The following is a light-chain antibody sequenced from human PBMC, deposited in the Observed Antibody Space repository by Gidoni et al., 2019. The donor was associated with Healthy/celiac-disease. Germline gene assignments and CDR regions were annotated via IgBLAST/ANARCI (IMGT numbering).Light chain of an antibody. CDR2: GAS. CDR3: QQYNNWQRT. CDR1: LSVSSN. Sequence: EIVMPQSPATLPVSPGERATLSCRASLSVSSNLAWYQQKPGQDPRLLIYGASTRATGIPARFSGSGSGTEFTLTISSLQSEDFAVYYCQQYNNWQRTFGQGTKVEIK. V-gene: IGKV3-15*01. J-gene: IGKJ1*01.